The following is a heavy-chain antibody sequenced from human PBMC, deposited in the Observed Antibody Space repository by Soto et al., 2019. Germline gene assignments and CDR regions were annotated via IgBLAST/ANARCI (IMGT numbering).Heavy chain of an antibody. Sequence: QVQLVESGGGVVQPGRSLRLSCAASGFTLSSYSMYWVRQTPGKGLEWVALISYDGNKKYYGDSVRGRFTISRDTSKNTVYLQMNSLRPEETAVYYCARSVAVAGLDFWGPGTLVTVSS. CDR2: ISYDGNKK. CDR1: GFTLSSYS. J-gene: IGHJ4*02. CDR3: ARSVAVAGLDF. D-gene: IGHD6-19*01. V-gene: IGHV3-30-3*01.